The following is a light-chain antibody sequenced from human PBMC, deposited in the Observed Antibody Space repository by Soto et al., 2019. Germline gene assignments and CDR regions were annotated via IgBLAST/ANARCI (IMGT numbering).Light chain of an antibody. CDR2: DAS. V-gene: IGKV1-33*01. CDR1: QDINNY. J-gene: IGKJ4*01. CDR3: QQYDNLLT. Sequence: DIQMTQSPSSLSASVGDRVTITCQASQDINNYLNWYQQKLGKAPKLLIYDASNLETGVPSRFSGSGSGTDFTFTISRLQPEDIATYYCQQYDNLLTFGGGTKVEIK.